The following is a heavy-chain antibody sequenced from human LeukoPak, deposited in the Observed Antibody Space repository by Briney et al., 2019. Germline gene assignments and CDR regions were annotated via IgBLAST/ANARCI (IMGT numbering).Heavy chain of an antibody. D-gene: IGHD2-2*01. V-gene: IGHV4-38-2*02. J-gene: IGHJ4*02. CDR1: GYSISSGYY. CDR2: IYHSGST. CDR3: ARPSVGPAATFDY. Sequence: SETLSLTCTVSGYSISSGYYWGWIRQPPGKGLEWIGSIYHSGSTCYNPSLKSRVTISVDTSKNQFSLKLSSVTAADTAVYYCARPSVGPAATFDYWGQGTLVTVSS.